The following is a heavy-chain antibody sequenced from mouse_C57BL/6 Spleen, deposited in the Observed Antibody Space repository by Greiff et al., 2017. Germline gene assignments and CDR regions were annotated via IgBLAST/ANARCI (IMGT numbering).Heavy chain of an antibody. CDR1: GYSFTGYY. CDR2: INPSTGGT. Sequence: EVQLQQSGPELVKPGASVKISCKASGYSFTGYYMNWVKQSPEKSLDWIGEINPSTGGTTYNQKFKAKATLTVDKSSSTAYMQLKSLTSEDSAVYYCARRDYYSNYGGDFDYWGQGTTLTVSS. V-gene: IGHV1-42*01. CDR3: ARRDYYSNYGGDFDY. J-gene: IGHJ2*01. D-gene: IGHD2-5*01.